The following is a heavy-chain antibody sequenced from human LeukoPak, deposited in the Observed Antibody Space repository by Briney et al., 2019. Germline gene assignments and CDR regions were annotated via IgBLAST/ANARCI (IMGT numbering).Heavy chain of an antibody. CDR2: INHSGST. CDR1: GGSFSGYY. CDR3: ARVGRRRNWFDP. Sequence: QPSETLSLTCAVYGGSFSGYYWSWIRQPPGKGLEWIGEINHSGSTNYNPSLKSRVTISVDTSKNQFSLKLSSVTAADTAVYYCARVGRRRNWFDPWGQGTLVTVSS. V-gene: IGHV4-34*01. J-gene: IGHJ5*02.